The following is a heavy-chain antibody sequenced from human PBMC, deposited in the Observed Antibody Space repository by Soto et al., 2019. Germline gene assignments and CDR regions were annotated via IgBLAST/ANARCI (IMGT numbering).Heavy chain of an antibody. CDR3: LRDYSGWFDF. V-gene: IGHV3-30-3*01. Sequence: QVQLVESGGGVVQPGRSLRLSCAASGFTFSSYPIHWVRQAPGKGLEWVGSISYDGTSEDFADSLRGRFTLSKDNSKNMLWLQMNSPGSEDTAVYYCLRDYSGWFDFWGQGTLVTVSS. CDR2: ISYDGTSE. CDR1: GFTFSSYP. J-gene: IGHJ5*01. D-gene: IGHD3-10*01.